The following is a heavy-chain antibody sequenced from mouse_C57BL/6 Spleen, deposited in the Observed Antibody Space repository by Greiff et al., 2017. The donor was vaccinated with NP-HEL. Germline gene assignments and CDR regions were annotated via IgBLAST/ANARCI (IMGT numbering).Heavy chain of an antibody. V-gene: IGHV1-42*01. J-gene: IGHJ4*01. CDR2: INPSTGGT. Sequence: DVKLQESGPELVKPGASVKISCKASGYSFTGYYMNWVKQSPEKSLEWIGEINPSTGGTTYNQKFKAKATLTVDKSSSTAYMQLKSLTSEDSAVYYCARKAGTEYYAMDYWGQGTSVTVSS. D-gene: IGHD4-1*01. CDR1: GYSFTGYY. CDR3: ARKAGTEYYAMDY.